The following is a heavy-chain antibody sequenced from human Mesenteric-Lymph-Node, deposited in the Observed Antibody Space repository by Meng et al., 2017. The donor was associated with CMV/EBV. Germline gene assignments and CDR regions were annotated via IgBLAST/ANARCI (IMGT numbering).Heavy chain of an antibody. V-gene: IGHV3-7*01. CDR3: ASSYRLDV. CDR1: GFTFSSYS. J-gene: IGHJ6*02. Sequence: GGSLRLSCAASGFTFSSYSMTWVRQAPGKGLEWVAYINEDGSGKYYVASVEGRFTISRDNAKNSLYLQMNTLGAEDTAVYYCASSYRLDVWGQGTTVTVSS. CDR2: INEDGSGK.